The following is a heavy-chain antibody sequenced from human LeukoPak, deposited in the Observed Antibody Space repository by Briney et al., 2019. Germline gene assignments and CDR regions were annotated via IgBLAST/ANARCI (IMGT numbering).Heavy chain of an antibody. CDR3: ARDSSNWFDP. Sequence: PSETLSLTRTVSGGSVSSGSYYWSWIRQPPGKGLERIGYIYYSGSTNYNPSLKSRVTISVDTSKNQFSLKLSSVTAADTAVYYCARDSSNWFDPWGQGTLVTVSS. J-gene: IGHJ5*02. CDR1: GGSVSSGSYY. CDR2: IYYSGST. V-gene: IGHV4-61*01.